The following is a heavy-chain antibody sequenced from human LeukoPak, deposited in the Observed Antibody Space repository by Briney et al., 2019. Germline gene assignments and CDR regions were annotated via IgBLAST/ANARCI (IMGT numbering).Heavy chain of an antibody. D-gene: IGHD6-19*01. CDR1: GFTFSSYS. Sequence: GGSLRLSCAASGFTFSSYSMNWVRQVPGKGLEWVSSISSSSSYIYYADSVKGRFTISRDNAKNSLYLQMNSLRAEDTAVYYCARADYSSGSPSFDYWGQGTLVTVSS. V-gene: IGHV3-21*01. CDR3: ARADYSSGSPSFDY. J-gene: IGHJ4*02. CDR2: ISSSSSYI.